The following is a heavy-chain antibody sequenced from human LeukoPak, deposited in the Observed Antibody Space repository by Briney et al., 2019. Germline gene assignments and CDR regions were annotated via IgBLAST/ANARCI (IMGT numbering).Heavy chain of an antibody. CDR3: ARVTKQDAFDI. J-gene: IGHJ3*02. V-gene: IGHV3-7*01. Sequence: PGGSLRLSCAASGFTFSSYWMSWVRQAPGKGLEWVANIKQDGSEEYYVDSVKGRFTISRDNAKNSLYLQMNSLRAEDTAVYYCARVTKQDAFDIWGQGTMVTVSS. CDR2: IKQDGSEE. D-gene: IGHD3-3*01. CDR1: GFTFSSYW.